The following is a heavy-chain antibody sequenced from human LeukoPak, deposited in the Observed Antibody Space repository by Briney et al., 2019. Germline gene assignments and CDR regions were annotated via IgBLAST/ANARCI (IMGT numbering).Heavy chain of an antibody. CDR2: LYYSGTT. D-gene: IGHD6-13*01. CDR1: GGSISSSSYF. CDR3: ARLNAYSSSWHYFDS. J-gene: IGHJ4*02. Sequence: PSETLSLTCTVSGGSISSSSYFWGWICQPPGRGLEWIGTLYYSGTTSYNPSLQSRVTISVDTSKNQFSLKLSSVTAADTSIYYCARLNAYSSSWHYFDSWGQGTLVTVSS. V-gene: IGHV4-39*01.